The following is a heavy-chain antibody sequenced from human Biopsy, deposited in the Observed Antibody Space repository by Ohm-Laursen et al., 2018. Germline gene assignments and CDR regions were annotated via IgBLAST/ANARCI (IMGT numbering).Heavy chain of an antibody. Sequence: PSQTLSLTCAVYGGSFSGFYWTWIRQPPGKGPEWIGDISDSGSTNYKPSLKSRVIISVDTSKNQFSLNLSSVTAADTAVYYCARRGSGGRSFDHWGQGTLVTVSS. CDR3: ARRGSGGRSFDH. V-gene: IGHV4-59*08. CDR1: GGSFSGFY. J-gene: IGHJ4*02. D-gene: IGHD2-15*01. CDR2: ISDSGST.